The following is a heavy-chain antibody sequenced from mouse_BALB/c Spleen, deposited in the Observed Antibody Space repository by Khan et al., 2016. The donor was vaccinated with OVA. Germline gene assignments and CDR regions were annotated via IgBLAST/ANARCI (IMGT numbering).Heavy chain of an antibody. V-gene: IGHV1-4*01. CDR1: GYTFTSYT. Sequence: QVQLKQSGAELARPGDSVKMSCKASGYTFTSYTMHWVKQRPGQGLEWIGYINPSSGDTKYNQKFKDKVTLTVDKSSSTAYMQLSSLTSEDSSVYYCARTHERWGQGTTLTVSS. CDR3: ARTHER. J-gene: IGHJ2*01. CDR2: INPSSGDT.